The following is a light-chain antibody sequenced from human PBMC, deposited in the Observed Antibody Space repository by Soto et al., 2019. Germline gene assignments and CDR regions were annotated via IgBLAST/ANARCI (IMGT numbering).Light chain of an antibody. CDR3: QQYGSSPPVT. V-gene: IGKV3-20*01. CDR1: QSVRRRH. CDR2: GAS. J-gene: IGKJ5*01. Sequence: EIVLTQSPGTLSLSPGEKTHPSFRGRQSVRRRHLAWYQQKPGQAPRLLIYGASSRATGIPDRFSGSGSGTDFTLTISRLEPEDFAVYYCQQYGSSPPVTFGQGTRLEIK.